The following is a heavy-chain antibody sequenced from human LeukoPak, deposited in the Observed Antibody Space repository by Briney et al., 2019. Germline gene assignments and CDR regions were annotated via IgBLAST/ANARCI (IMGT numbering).Heavy chain of an antibody. J-gene: IGHJ2*01. V-gene: IGHV4-39*01. CDR2: IFQTGTT. Sequence: SETLSLTCTISGGSITSGSYYWAWIRQSPGTGLEWIGSIFQTGTTYYNPSLKGRATISVDTSKKQFSLNVNSVTAADTAVYYCATATQQLVRNWYFDLWGRGTLVTVSS. CDR3: ATATQQLVRNWYFDL. D-gene: IGHD6-13*01. CDR1: GGSITSGSYY.